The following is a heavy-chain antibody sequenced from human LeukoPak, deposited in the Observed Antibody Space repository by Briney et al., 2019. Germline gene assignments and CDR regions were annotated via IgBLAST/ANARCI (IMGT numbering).Heavy chain of an antibody. CDR1: GFSLSTRGVG. V-gene: IGHV2-5*02. J-gene: IGHJ5*02. Sequence: SGPTLVNPTQTLTLTCTFSGFSLSTRGVGVGWIRQPPGKALEWLALIFWDDDKRYSPSLKSRLIITKDTSKNQVVLTMTNMDPVDTATYCCAHRRYYGSGTDNWFGPWGQGTLVTVSS. D-gene: IGHD3-10*01. CDR2: IFWDDDK. CDR3: AHRRYYGSGTDNWFGP.